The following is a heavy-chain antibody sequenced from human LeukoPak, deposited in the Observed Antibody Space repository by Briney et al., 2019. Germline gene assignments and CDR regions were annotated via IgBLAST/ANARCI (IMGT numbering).Heavy chain of an antibody. CDR2: IGNGGSNIM. Sequence: GGSLRLSCAASGFTLSDYYMTWIRQAPGKGLEWISYIGNGGSNIMLYADSVKGRFTVFRDCAKNSLYLQMNSLRAEDTAVYYCARDKSNKGHDCWGQGTLVTVSS. CDR1: GFTLSDYY. V-gene: IGHV3-11*01. J-gene: IGHJ4*02. CDR3: ARDKSNKGHDC.